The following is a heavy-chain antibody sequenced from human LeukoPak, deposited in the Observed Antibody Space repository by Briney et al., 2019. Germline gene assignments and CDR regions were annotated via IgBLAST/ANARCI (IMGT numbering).Heavy chain of an antibody. J-gene: IGHJ4*02. Sequence: PGGSLRLSCAASGFTFDDYAMHWVRQAPGKGLEWVSLISGDGGSTYYADSVKGRFTLSRDNAKNSLYLQMNSLRAEDTAAYYCARDSPPDNDYWGQGTLVTVSS. V-gene: IGHV3-43*02. CDR1: GFTFDDYA. CDR2: ISGDGGST. CDR3: ARDSPPDNDY.